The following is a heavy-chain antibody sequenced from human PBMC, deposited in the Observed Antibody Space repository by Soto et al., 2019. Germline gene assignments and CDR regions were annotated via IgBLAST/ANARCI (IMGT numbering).Heavy chain of an antibody. CDR2: IYYSGST. CDR3: ARDRVTMVRGVITHRFDY. Sequence: SETLSLTCTVSGGSISSGGYYWSWIRQHPGKGLEWIGYIYYSGSTYYNPSLKSRVTISVDTSKNQFSLKLSSVTAADTAVYYCARDRVTMVRGVITHRFDYWGQGTLVTVSS. J-gene: IGHJ4*02. V-gene: IGHV4-31*03. D-gene: IGHD3-10*01. CDR1: GGSISSGGYY.